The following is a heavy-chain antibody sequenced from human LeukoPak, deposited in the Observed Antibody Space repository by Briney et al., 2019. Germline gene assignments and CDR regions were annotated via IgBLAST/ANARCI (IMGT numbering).Heavy chain of an antibody. CDR2: IKQDGSEK. D-gene: IGHD3-9*01. CDR3: ARDESLRYFDWLSLDY. J-gene: IGHJ4*02. CDR1: GFTFSSYW. V-gene: IGHV3-7*01. Sequence: GGSLRLSCAASGFTFSSYWMSWVRQAPGKGLEWVANIKQDGSEKYYEDSVKGRFTISRDNAKNSLYLQMNSLRAEDTAVYYCARDESLRYFDWLSLDYWGQGTLVTVSS.